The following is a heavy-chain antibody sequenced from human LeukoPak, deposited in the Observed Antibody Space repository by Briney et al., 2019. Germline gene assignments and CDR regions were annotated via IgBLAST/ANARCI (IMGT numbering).Heavy chain of an antibody. CDR3: ARHDSYSSSFPYNWFDP. J-gene: IGHJ5*02. CDR1: GGSFSSYA. D-gene: IGHD6-13*01. V-gene: IGHV1-69*06. CDR2: IIPLFGAP. Sequence: ASVKVSCKASGGSFSSYAISWVRQAPGQGLEWMGGIIPLFGAPNYAQKFQGRVTITADKSTTTAYMELSSLRSEDTAVCFCARHDSYSSSFPYNWFDPWGQGTLVTVSS.